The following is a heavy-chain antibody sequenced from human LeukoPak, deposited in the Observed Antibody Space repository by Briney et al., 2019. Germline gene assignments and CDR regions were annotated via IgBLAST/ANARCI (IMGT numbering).Heavy chain of an antibody. V-gene: IGHV4-4*09. CDR2: IYASGST. CDR3: ARHFRGGSPDWFDP. Sequence: SYTLSLTCTVSGGSISCYYWSWIRQPPGKGLEWIGYIYASGSTNSNPSLKSRVTISIDTSKNHFYLKLSSVTASDTAVYYCARHFRGGSPDWFDPWGQGTLVTVSP. D-gene: IGHD2-15*01. J-gene: IGHJ5*02. CDR1: GGSISCYY.